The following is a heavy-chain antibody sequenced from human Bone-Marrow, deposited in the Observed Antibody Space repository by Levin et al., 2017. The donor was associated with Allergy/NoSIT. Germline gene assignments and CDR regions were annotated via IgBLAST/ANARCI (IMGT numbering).Heavy chain of an antibody. CDR3: ARDRRIGVLPDERGLDP. CDR1: RYTFKDDY. CDR2: VNCNKGDT. Sequence: ASVKVSCEALRYTFKDDYIHWVRQAPGQGLEWMGWVNCNKGDTNYAQKFQGRVSMSRHAFKTVAHLELRRLTEDDTAIYYCARDRRIGVLPDERGLDPWGQETLVIVSS. V-gene: IGHV1-2*02. D-gene: IGHD1-14*01. J-gene: IGHJ5*02.